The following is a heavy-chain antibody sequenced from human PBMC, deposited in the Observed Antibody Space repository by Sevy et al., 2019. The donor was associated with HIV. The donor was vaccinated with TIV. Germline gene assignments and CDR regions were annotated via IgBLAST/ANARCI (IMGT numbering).Heavy chain of an antibody. CDR3: ARKYDSSGYFDY. J-gene: IGHJ4*02. D-gene: IGHD3-22*01. CDR2: ISGSGGSGDKT. V-gene: IGHV3-23*01. CDR1: GFTFSSYA. Sequence: GGSLRLSCAASGFTFSSYAMNWVRQAPGKGLEWVSGISGSGGSGDKTNYADSVKGRFIISRDDSKNSLYLEMNSLRAEDTAIYYCARKYDSSGYFDYWGQGTLVTVSS.